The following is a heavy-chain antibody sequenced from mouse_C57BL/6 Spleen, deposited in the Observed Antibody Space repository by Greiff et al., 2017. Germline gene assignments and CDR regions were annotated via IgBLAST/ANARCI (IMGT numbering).Heavy chain of an antibody. J-gene: IGHJ4*01. CDR1: GYTFTSYW. V-gene: IGHV1-69*01. Sequence: VQLQQPGAELVKPGASVKLSCTASGYTFTSYWMHWVKQRPGQGLEWIGEIDPSASYTNYNQKFKSKSTLTVDKSSCTAYLQLSSLTSEDSAVYYCARSFYAMGYWGQGTSVTVSS. CDR3: ARSFYAMGY. CDR2: IDPSASYT.